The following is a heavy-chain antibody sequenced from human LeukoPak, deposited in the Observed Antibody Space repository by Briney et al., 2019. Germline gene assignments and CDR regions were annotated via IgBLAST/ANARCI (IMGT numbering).Heavy chain of an antibody. D-gene: IGHD1-26*01. CDR1: GYTFTGYY. Sequence: GASVKVSCKASGYTFTGYYMHWVRQAPGQGLEWMGWISAYNGNTNYAQKFQGRVTMTTDTSTSTAYMELRSLRSDDTAVYYCARDSWDLRGKDYWGQGTLVTVSS. CDR3: ARDSWDLRGKDY. V-gene: IGHV1-18*04. J-gene: IGHJ4*02. CDR2: ISAYNGNT.